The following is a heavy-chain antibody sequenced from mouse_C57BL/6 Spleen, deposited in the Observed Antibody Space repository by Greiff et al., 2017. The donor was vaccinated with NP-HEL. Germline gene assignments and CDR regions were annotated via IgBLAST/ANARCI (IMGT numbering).Heavy chain of an antibody. V-gene: IGHV10-1*01. D-gene: IGHD1-1*01. CDR1: GFSFNTYA. CDR2: IRSKSNNYAT. Sequence: EVKLVESGGGLVQPKGSLKLSCAASGFSFNTYAMNWVRQAPGKGLEWVARIRSKSNNYATYYADSVKDRFTISRDDSESMLYLQMNNLKAEDAAMYYCMRHSLAYYGSSYWYFGVWGTGTTVTVAS. J-gene: IGHJ1*03. CDR3: MRHSLAYYGSSYWYFGV.